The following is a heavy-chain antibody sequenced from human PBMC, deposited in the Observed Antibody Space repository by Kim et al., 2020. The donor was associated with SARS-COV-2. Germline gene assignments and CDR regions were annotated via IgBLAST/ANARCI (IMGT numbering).Heavy chain of an antibody. V-gene: IGHV4-34*01. D-gene: IGHD5-18*01. CDR3: ARYLRGYSYGYFY. Sequence: SETLSLTCAVYGGSFSGYYWSWIRQPPGKGLEWIGEINHSGSTNYNPSLKSRVTISVDTSKNQFSLKLSSVTAADTAVYYCARYLRGYSYGYFYWGQGTLVTVSS. J-gene: IGHJ4*02. CDR1: GGSFSGYY. CDR2: INHSGST.